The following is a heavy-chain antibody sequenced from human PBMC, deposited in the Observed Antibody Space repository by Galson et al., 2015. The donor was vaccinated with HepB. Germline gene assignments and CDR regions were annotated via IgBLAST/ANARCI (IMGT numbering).Heavy chain of an antibody. J-gene: IGHJ3*02. D-gene: IGHD5-18*01. CDR3: ARGIQLWDAFDI. Sequence: SLRLSCAASGFTFSSYAMHWVRQAPGKGLEWVAVISYDGSNKYYADSVKGRFTISRDNSENTLYLQMNSLRAEDTAVYYCARGIQLWDAFDIWGQGTMVTVSS. CDR1: GFTFSSYA. V-gene: IGHV3-30-3*01. CDR2: ISYDGSNK.